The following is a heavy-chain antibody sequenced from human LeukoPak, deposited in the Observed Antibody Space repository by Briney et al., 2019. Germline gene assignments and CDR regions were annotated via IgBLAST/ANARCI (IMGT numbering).Heavy chain of an antibody. Sequence: SETLSLTCTVSGASISGSGYYWGWLRQPPGKGLEWIGSIYSSGSTYYNASLQSRVTISIETSKNQISLRLNSVTAADTAMYYCAKSGGYGLIDYWGQGTLVTVSS. V-gene: IGHV4-39*01. CDR2: IYSSGST. D-gene: IGHD1-26*01. J-gene: IGHJ4*02. CDR3: AKSGGYGLIDY. CDR1: GASISGSGYY.